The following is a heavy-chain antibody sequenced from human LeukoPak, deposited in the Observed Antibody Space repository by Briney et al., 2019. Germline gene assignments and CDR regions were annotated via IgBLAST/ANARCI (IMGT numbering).Heavy chain of an antibody. Sequence: SETLSLTCTVSGGSISSYYWSWIRQPPGKGLEWIGYIYYSGSTNYNPSLKSRVTISVDTSKNQFSLKLSSVTAADTAVYYCARQGFGVVIPLTDYYYYYMDVWGKGTTVTVSS. J-gene: IGHJ6*03. CDR1: GGSISSYY. CDR3: ARQGFGVVIPLTDYYYYYMDV. CDR2: IYYSGST. D-gene: IGHD3-3*01. V-gene: IGHV4-59*12.